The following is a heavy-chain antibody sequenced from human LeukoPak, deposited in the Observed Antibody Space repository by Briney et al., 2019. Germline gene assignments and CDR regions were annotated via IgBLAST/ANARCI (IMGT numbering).Heavy chain of an antibody. J-gene: IGHJ6*02. CDR1: GFTFSSYW. Sequence: GGSLRLSCAASGFTFSSYWMHWVRQAPGKGLVWVSRISSDGITTSYADSVKGRFTISRDNAKNTLYLQMNSLRAEDTAVYYCARYCGGDCFGMDVWGQGTTVTVSS. V-gene: IGHV3-74*01. CDR2: ISSDGITT. D-gene: IGHD2-21*01. CDR3: ARYCGGDCFGMDV.